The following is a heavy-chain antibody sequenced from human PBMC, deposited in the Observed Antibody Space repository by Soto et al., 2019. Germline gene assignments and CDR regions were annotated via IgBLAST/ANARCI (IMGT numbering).Heavy chain of an antibody. CDR1: GGSISSYY. Sequence: QVQLQESGPGLVKPSETLSLTCTVSGGSISSYYWSWIRHPPGTGMGWIGNVYYCGSSNYNPSLKRRVNIAVDTSTNQFSLKLSSVSAADTPVYYCARELVSYTAMDVPYYHGMDFWGRLSTVTVS. J-gene: IGHJ6*02. V-gene: IGHV4-59*01. CDR2: VYYCGSS. CDR3: ARELVSYTAMDVPYYHGMDF. D-gene: IGHD5-18*01.